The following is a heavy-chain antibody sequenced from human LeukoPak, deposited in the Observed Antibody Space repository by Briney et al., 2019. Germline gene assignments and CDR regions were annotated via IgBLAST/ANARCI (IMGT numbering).Heavy chain of an antibody. CDR1: GGSISSYY. J-gene: IGHJ4*02. D-gene: IGHD3-22*01. V-gene: IGHV4-59*08. Sequence: SETLSLTCSVSGGSISSYYWSWIRQPPGKGLEWIGYFYYCGSTNYNASRKSRVTISVDTSKIQFSLKLSSVTAADTAVYYCARHPEAYYYDSSGYFDYWGQGTLVTVSS. CDR3: ARHPEAYYYDSSGYFDY. CDR2: FYYCGST.